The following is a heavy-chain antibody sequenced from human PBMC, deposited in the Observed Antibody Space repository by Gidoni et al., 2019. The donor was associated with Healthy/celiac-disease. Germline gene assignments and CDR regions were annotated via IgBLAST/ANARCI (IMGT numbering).Heavy chain of an antibody. CDR2: ISYDGSNK. CDR1: GFTFSRYA. CDR3: ARELPADGIQLWLRGVNYYGMDV. V-gene: IGHV3-30-3*01. J-gene: IGHJ6*02. D-gene: IGHD5-18*01. Sequence: QVQLVESGGGVVKPGRYLRLSCAASGFTFSRYAMQWGRQAPGKGLEWVAVISYDGSNKYYADSVKGRFTISRDNSKNTLYLQMNSLRAEDTAVYYCARELPADGIQLWLRGVNYYGMDVWGQGTTVTVSS.